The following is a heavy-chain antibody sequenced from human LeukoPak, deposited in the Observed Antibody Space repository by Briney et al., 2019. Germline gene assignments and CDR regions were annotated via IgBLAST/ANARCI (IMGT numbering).Heavy chain of an antibody. CDR1: GFTFDDYA. Sequence: GRSLRLSCAASGFTFDDYAMHWVRQAPGKGLEWVSGISWSSGIIGYADSVKGRFTISRDNAKNSLDLQMESLRAEDTAVYYCAKDTGSPADAITMEDNAFDIWGQGTMVTVSS. D-gene: IGHD3-3*01. CDR2: ISWSSGII. CDR3: AKDTGSPADAITMEDNAFDI. J-gene: IGHJ3*02. V-gene: IGHV3-9*01.